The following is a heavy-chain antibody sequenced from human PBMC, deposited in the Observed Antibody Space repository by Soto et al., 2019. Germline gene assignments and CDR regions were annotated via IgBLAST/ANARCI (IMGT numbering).Heavy chain of an antibody. J-gene: IGHJ3*02. Sequence: PGGSLRLSCAASGLTFSSYAMSWVRQAPGKGLEWVSAISGSGGSTYYADSVKGRFTISRDNSKNTLYLQMNSLRAEDTAVYYCARDSEWFTAFEIWGQGTMVTVSS. CDR1: GLTFSSYA. CDR3: ARDSEWFTAFEI. V-gene: IGHV3-23*01. CDR2: ISGSGGST. D-gene: IGHD3-3*01.